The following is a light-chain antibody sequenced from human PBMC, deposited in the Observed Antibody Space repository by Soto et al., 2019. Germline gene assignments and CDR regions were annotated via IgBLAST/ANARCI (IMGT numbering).Light chain of an antibody. CDR1: SSNIGAGYD. V-gene: IGLV1-40*01. CDR3: QSYDSSLSVL. J-gene: IGLJ2*01. CDR2: GNS. Sequence: QSVLTQPPSVSGAPGQRVTISCTGSSSNIGAGYDVHWYQQLPGTAHKLLIYGNSNRPSGVPDRFSGSKSGTSASLAITGLQSEDDAYYYCQSYDSSLSVLFGGGTKVTVL.